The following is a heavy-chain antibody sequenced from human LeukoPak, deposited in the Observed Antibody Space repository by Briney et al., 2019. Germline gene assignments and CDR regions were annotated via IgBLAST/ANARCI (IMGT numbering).Heavy chain of an antibody. J-gene: IGHJ3*02. V-gene: IGHV3-30*02. Sequence: GGSLRLSCAASGFTFSSYGMHWVRQAPGKGLEWVAFIRYDGSNKYYADSVKGRFTISRDNSKNTLYLQMNSLRAEDTAVYYCAKIGSSAPGAFDIWGQGTMVTVSS. CDR3: AKIGSSAPGAFDI. CDR1: GFTFSSYG. D-gene: IGHD2-2*01. CDR2: IRYDGSNK.